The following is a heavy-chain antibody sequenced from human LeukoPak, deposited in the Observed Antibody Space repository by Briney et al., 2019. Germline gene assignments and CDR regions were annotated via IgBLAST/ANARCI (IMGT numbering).Heavy chain of an antibody. D-gene: IGHD3-16*01. V-gene: IGHV3-30-3*01. CDR3: ARSAPYVWGSYCAFDI. CDR1: EFTFSSYA. Sequence: GGSLRLSCAASEFTFSSYAMHWVRQAPGKGLEWVAVISYDGSYKYYADSVKGRFTISRDNSKNTLYLQMNILRAADTAVYYCARSAPYVWGSYCAFDIWGQGTMVTVSS. J-gene: IGHJ3*02. CDR2: ISYDGSYK.